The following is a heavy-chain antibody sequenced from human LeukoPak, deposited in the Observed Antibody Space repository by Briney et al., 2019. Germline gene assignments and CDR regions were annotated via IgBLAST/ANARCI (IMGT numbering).Heavy chain of an antibody. D-gene: IGHD1-26*01. V-gene: IGHV4-59*08. Sequence: SETLSLTCTVSGGSISSYYWSWIRQPPGKGLEWIGYIYYRGSTNYNPSLKSRVTISVDTSKNQFSLKLSSVTAADTAVYYCARQYGPASGSPPLDYWGQGTLVTVSS. CDR3: ARQYGPASGSPPLDY. J-gene: IGHJ4*02. CDR1: GGSISSYY. CDR2: IYYRGST.